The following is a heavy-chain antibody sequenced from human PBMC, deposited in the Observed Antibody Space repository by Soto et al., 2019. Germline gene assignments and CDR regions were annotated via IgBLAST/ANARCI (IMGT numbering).Heavy chain of an antibody. CDR1: GFTFSSYG. CDR2: IWYDGSNK. D-gene: IGHD6-25*01. J-gene: IGHJ3*02. Sequence: QVQLVESGGGVVQPGRSLRLSCAASGFTFSSYGMHWVRQAPGKGLEWVAVIWYDGSNKYYADSVKGRFTISRDKYKSTLYLQMISLRAEDTAVYYCAIVVGYVFDIWGQGTMVTVSS. CDR3: AIVVGYVFDI. V-gene: IGHV3-33*01.